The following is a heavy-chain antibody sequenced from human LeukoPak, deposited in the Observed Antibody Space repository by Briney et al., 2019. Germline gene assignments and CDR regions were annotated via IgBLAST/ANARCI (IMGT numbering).Heavy chain of an antibody. J-gene: IGHJ3*02. V-gene: IGHV4-34*01. CDR3: ASIHQVRGSHTFDI. D-gene: IGHD3-10*01. CDR1: GVSFSDYF. Sequence: PSETLSLTCAVYGVSFSDYFWSWVRQPPGRGLEWIGEINQSGSSTYNPSLKSRVTMSVDTSKNQLSLKMTSVTAADTAVYYCASIHQVRGSHTFDIWGQGTMVTVSS. CDR2: INQSGSS.